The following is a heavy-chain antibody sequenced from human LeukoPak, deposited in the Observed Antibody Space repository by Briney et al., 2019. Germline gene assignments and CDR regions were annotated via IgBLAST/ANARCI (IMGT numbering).Heavy chain of an antibody. Sequence: SETLSLTCTVSGGSLSSGDYYWRWLRQPPGRGLEWLGYIYYSGSTYYNPSLKSRVTISVDTSKNQFSLKLSSVTAADTAVYYCARGYWDYAEGPFDYWGQGTLVTVSS. D-gene: IGHD4-17*01. V-gene: IGHV4-30-4*01. CDR1: GGSLSSGDYY. J-gene: IGHJ4*02. CDR2: IYYSGST. CDR3: ARGYWDYAEGPFDY.